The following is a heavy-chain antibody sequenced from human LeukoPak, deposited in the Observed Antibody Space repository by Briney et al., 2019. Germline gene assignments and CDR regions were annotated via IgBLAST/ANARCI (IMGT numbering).Heavy chain of an antibody. V-gene: IGHV5-51*01. CDR2: IYPGDSDT. Sequence: GESLKISCKCSGYSFTSYWIGWVRQMPGKGLEWMGIIYPGDSDTRYSPSFQGQVTISADKSISTAYLQWSSLKASDTAMYYCARIGSAMVDAFDIWGQGTMVTVSS. CDR3: ARIGSAMVDAFDI. D-gene: IGHD5-18*01. J-gene: IGHJ3*02. CDR1: GYSFTSYW.